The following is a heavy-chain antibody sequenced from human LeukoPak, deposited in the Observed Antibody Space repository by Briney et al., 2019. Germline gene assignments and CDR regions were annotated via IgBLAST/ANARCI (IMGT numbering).Heavy chain of an antibody. V-gene: IGHV1-2*06. CDR1: GYTFTGYY. CDR2: INPNNGGT. J-gene: IGHJ3*02. D-gene: IGHD3-22*01. CDR3: AGEDNSSGYRPFDI. Sequence: ASVKVSCKASGYTFTGYYIHWVRQAPGRGLEWMGRINPNNGGTNYAQKFQGRVTMTRDMSMSTAYMELSRLRSVDTAVYYCAGEDNSSGYRPFDIWGQGTMVTVPS.